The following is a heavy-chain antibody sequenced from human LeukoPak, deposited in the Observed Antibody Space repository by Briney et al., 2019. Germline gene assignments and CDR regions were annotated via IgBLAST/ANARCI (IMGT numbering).Heavy chain of an antibody. CDR2: INTDGSST. V-gene: IGHV3-74*01. Sequence: GGSLRLSCAASGFTFSSYWMHWVRHAPGKGLVWVSRINTDGSSTSYADSVKGRFTISRDNAKNTLYLQMNSLRAEDTAVYYCARGYIGTGARGGFDYWGQGTLVTVSS. J-gene: IGHJ4*02. D-gene: IGHD1-14*01. CDR3: ARGYIGTGARGGFDY. CDR1: GFTFSSYW.